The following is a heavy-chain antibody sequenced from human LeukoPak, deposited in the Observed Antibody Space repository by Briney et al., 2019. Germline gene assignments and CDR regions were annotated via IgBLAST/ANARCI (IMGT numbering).Heavy chain of an antibody. CDR3: ALIGDHAWFEP. J-gene: IGHJ5*02. CDR1: GYTFTSYG. V-gene: IGHV1-2*02. D-gene: IGHD3-10*01. CDR2: INPNSGGT. Sequence: ASVKVSCKASGYTFTSYGISWVRQAPGQGLEWMGWINPNSGGTNYAPEFQGRLTMTRDTSITTPYMELSTLRSDDAAVYYCALIGDHAWFEPWGQGTLVTVSS.